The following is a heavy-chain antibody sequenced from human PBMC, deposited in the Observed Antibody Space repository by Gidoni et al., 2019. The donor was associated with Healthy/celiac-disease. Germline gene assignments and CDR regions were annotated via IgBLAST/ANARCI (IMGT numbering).Heavy chain of an antibody. Sequence: QVQLVESGGGVVQPGRSLSLSCAAPGFTFSSYALHWVRPAPGKGLGWVAVISYEGSNKYYADSVKGRFTISRDNSKSTLYLQMNSLRAEDTAVYYCASLHYDFWSGSYIPGVYYYGMDVWGQGTTVTVSS. J-gene: IGHJ6*02. CDR1: GFTFSSYA. CDR2: ISYEGSNK. CDR3: ASLHYDFWSGSYIPGVYYYGMDV. V-gene: IGHV3-30-3*01. D-gene: IGHD3-3*01.